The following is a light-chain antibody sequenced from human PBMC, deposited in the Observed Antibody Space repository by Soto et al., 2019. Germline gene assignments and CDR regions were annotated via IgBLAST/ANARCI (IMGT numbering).Light chain of an antibody. CDR2: VAS. Sequence: DIPMTQSPSSLSASVGDRVTITCRASQSISSYLSWYQQKPGKAPKLLINVASTLQSGVPSRFSASASGTDFTLAISSLQPEDFATYYCQQSSSTPQTFGGGTRVEIK. CDR3: QQSSSTPQT. J-gene: IGKJ4*01. V-gene: IGKV1-39*01. CDR1: QSISSY.